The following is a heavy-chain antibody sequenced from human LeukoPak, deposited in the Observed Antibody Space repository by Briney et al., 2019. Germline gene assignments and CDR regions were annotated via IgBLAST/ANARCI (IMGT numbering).Heavy chain of an antibody. CDR1: GFTFSSYA. D-gene: IGHD2-2*01. CDR3: ASVWSKVPAAWWLRLSDY. CDR2: ISYDGSNK. V-gene: IGHV3-30*04. Sequence: QAGGSLRLSCAASGFTFSSYAMHWVRQAPGKGLERVAVISYDGSNKYYADSVKGRFTISRDNSKNTLYLQMNSLRAEDTAVYYCASVWSKVPAAWWLRLSDYWGQGTLVTVSS. J-gene: IGHJ4*02.